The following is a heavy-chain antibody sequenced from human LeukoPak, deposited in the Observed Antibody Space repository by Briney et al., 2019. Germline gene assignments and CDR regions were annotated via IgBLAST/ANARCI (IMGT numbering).Heavy chain of an antibody. J-gene: IGHJ4*02. V-gene: IGHV3-30*03. D-gene: IGHD6-13*01. CDR2: ISYDGSNK. CDR3: ARGPVIAAAAYY. CDR1: GFTFSSYG. Sequence: GGSLRLSCAASGFTFSSYGMHWVRQAPGKGLEWVAVISYDGSNKYYADSVKGRFTISRDNSKNTLYLQMNSLRAEDTAVYYCARGPVIAAAAYYWGREPWSPSPQ.